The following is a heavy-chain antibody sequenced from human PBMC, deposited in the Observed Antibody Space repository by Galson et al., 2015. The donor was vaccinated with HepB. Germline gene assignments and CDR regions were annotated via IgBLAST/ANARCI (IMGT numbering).Heavy chain of an antibody. CDR3: ARGTSGWYAWFDP. CDR2: INPNSGGT. V-gene: IGHV1-2*02. J-gene: IGHJ5*02. Sequence: SVKASCKASGYTFTGYYMHWVRQAPGQGLEWMGWINPNSGGTNYAQKFQGRVTMTRDTSTSTAYMELSSLMSDDTAVYYCARGTSGWYAWFDPWGQGTLVTVSA. CDR1: GYTFTGYY. D-gene: IGHD6-19*01.